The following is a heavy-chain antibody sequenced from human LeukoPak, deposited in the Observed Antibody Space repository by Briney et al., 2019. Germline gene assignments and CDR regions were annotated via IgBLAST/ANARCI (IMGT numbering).Heavy chain of an antibody. CDR2: IRYDGSNK. D-gene: IGHD4-23*01. Sequence: RTGGSLRLSCAASGFTFSSYGMHWVRQAPGKGLEWVAFIRYDGSNKYYADSVKGRFTISRDNSKNTLYLQMNSLRAEDTAVYYCAKDMVYGGILGPNTYWGQGTLVTVSS. CDR3: AKDMVYGGILGPNTY. V-gene: IGHV3-30*02. J-gene: IGHJ4*02. CDR1: GFTFSSYG.